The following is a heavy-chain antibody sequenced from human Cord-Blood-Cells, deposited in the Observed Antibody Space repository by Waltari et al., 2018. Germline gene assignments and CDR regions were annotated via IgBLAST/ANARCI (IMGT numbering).Heavy chain of an antibody. CDR1: GGSISSSSYY. CDR3: ARSMSGYSGYDLDY. V-gene: IGHV4-39*01. D-gene: IGHD5-12*01. J-gene: IGHJ4*02. CDR2: IYYSGST. Sequence: QLQLQESGPGLVKPSETLSLTCTFSGGSISSSSYYWGWIRQPPGKGLEWIGSIYYSGSTYYNPSLKSRVTISVDTSKNQFSLKLSSVTAADTAVYYCARSMSGYSGYDLDYWGQGTLVTVSS.